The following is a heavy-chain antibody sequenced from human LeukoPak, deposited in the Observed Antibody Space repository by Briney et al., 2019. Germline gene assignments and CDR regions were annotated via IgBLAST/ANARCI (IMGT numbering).Heavy chain of an antibody. CDR1: GFTFSSYW. J-gene: IGHJ4*02. CDR3: ARGSGWYKGSSAPAAFDY. V-gene: IGHV3-74*01. D-gene: IGHD6-19*01. Sequence: PGGSLRLSCAASGFTFSSYWMHWVRQAPGKGLVWVSRINTDGSSTSYADSVKSRFTISRDNAKNTLYLQMNSLRAEDTAVYYCARGSGWYKGSSAPAAFDYWGQGTLVTVSS. CDR2: INTDGSST.